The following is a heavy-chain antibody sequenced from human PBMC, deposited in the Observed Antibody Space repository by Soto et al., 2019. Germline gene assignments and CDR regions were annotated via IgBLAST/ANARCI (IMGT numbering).Heavy chain of an antibody. V-gene: IGHV4-34*01. Sequence: SKNLSLTCAVQGESLSVYYRTWIRHPPGKGLEWIGEINHSGSTNYNPSLKSRVTISVDTSKNQFSLKLSSVTAADTAVYYCARLGDYYQAFDYWGHGTLVTVS. D-gene: IGHD3-22*01. CDR1: GESLSVYY. CDR3: ARLGDYYQAFDY. CDR2: INHSGST. J-gene: IGHJ4*01.